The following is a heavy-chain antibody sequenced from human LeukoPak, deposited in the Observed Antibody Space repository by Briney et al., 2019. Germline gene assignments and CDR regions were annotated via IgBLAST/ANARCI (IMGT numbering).Heavy chain of an antibody. CDR2: ISAYNGNT. V-gene: IGHV1-18*01. J-gene: IGHJ5*02. CDR3: ARDGRHYYDSSGYYSVWFDP. CDR1: GYTFTSYG. Sequence: ASVKVSCKASGYTFTSYGISWVRQAPGQGLEWMGWISAYNGNTNYAQKLQDRVTMTTDTSTSTAYMELRSLRSDDTAVYYCARDGRHYYDSSGYYSVWFDPWGQGTLVTVSS. D-gene: IGHD3-22*01.